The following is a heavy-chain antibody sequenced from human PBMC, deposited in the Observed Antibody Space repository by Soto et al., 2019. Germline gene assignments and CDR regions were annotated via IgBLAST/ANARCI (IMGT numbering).Heavy chain of an antibody. CDR2: IIPIFGIP. CDR3: AREDRDRETGLVPAAIDGMDV. D-gene: IGHD2-2*01. Sequence: SVTVSCQASGGTFSRYSITWVRQAPGHGLEWIGRIIPIFGIPTYAQKFQGRVTFTADESTSTTYMELSSLRSDDTAVYYCAREDRDRETGLVPAAIDGMDVWGQGTTVTVSS. V-gene: IGHV1-69*13. CDR1: GGTFSRYS. J-gene: IGHJ6*02.